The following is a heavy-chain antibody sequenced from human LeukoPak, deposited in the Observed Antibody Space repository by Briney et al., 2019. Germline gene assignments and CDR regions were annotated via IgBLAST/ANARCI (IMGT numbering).Heavy chain of an antibody. D-gene: IGHD4-11*01. V-gene: IGHV4-38-2*01. CDR3: ARRYSNSYFDY. J-gene: IGHJ4*02. CDR2: VYQSGIT. Sequence: SETLPLTXAVSGYSISSGYYWGWIRQPPGKGLEWIGNVYQSGITYYNASLKSRVTISVDTSKNQFSLKLNSVTAADTAVYYCARRYSNSYFDYWGQGTLVTVSS. CDR1: GYSISSGYY.